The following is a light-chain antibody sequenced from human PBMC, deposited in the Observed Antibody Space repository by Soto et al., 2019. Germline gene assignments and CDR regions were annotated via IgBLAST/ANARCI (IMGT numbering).Light chain of an antibody. J-gene: IGKJ4*01. CDR3: QQYDNYPLT. V-gene: IGKV1-5*01. Sequence: DIQMTQSPATLSASVGDRFTITCLCSQCVRSWLSCYQQRPGTAPKLLIFDASRLESGVPSRFSGSASGTEFTRTISSLQPDDFATYYCQQYDNYPLTCGGGTKVDI. CDR2: DAS. CDR1: QCVRSW.